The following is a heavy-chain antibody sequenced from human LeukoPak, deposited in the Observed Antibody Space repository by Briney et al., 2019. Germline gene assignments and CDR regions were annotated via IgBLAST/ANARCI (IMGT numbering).Heavy chain of an antibody. J-gene: IGHJ6*02. V-gene: IGHV3-48*01. Sequence: PGGSLRLSCSVSGCTFSSDSMNWVRQAPGKGQELVSYMSSNRNTRFYADSVKSRFTIYRENAKNSLYMQMNSLRAEDTAVYYCARDHAGTIFGVVIMSYYYYGMDVWGQGTTVTVSS. D-gene: IGHD3-3*01. CDR2: MSSNRNTR. CDR1: GCTFSSDS. CDR3: ARDHAGTIFGVVIMSYYYYGMDV.